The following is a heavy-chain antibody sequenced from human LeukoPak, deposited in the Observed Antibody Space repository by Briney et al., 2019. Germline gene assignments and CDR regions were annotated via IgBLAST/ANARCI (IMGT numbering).Heavy chain of an antibody. CDR2: IHYTGAT. V-gene: IGHV4-34*01. J-gene: IGHJ4*02. Sequence: SETLSLTCAVYGGSITGYYWSWIRRTPGRGLEWVREIHYTGATSYNPSLKSRATISTDTPKNQFPLRLSSVTAADTAVYYCARGNILTGYCFDFWGQGALVTVSS. CDR1: GGSITGYY. CDR3: ARGNILTGYCFDF. D-gene: IGHD3-9*01.